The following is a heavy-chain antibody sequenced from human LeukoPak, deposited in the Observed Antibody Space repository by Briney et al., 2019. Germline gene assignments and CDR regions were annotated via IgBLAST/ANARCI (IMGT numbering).Heavy chain of an antibody. Sequence: SGGSLRLSCAASGFTFSSYAISWVRQAPGQGLEWMGGIIPIFGTANYAQKFQGRVTITADESTSTAYMELSSLRSEDTAVYYCARASGIVGATSYFGMDVWGQGTTVTVSS. CDR1: GFTFSSYA. CDR3: ARASGIVGATSYFGMDV. J-gene: IGHJ6*02. V-gene: IGHV1-69*01. D-gene: IGHD1-26*01. CDR2: IIPIFGTA.